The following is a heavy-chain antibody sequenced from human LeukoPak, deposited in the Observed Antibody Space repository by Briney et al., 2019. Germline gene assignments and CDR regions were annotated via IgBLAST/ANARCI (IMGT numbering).Heavy chain of an antibody. V-gene: IGHV1-8*01. CDR3: ARWFGGSTEHYGLDV. J-gene: IGHJ6*02. D-gene: IGHD3-10*01. CDR1: GYTFSTFD. CDR2: MNTNNGYT. Sequence: ASVKVSCKASGYTFSTFDINWVRQASGQGLEWMGWMNTNNGYTGYAEKFQGRATMTRETSTNTAYMELSGLRSADTAVYYCARWFGGSTEHYGLDVWGQGTTVTVSS.